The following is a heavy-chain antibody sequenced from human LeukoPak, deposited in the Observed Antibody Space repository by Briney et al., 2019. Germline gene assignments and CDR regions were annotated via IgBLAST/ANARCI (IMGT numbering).Heavy chain of an antibody. V-gene: IGHV3-23*01. CDR3: AKLSVVVVVAANVFDY. D-gene: IGHD2-15*01. Sequence: GGSLRLSCAASGFTFSTFAMIWVRQPPGKGLEWVSSIFPSGGEIHYADSVRGRFTISRDNSKSTLSLQMNSLRAEDTAVYYCAKLSVVVVVAANVFDYWGQGTLVTVSS. CDR1: GFTFSTFA. CDR2: IFPSGGEI. J-gene: IGHJ4*02.